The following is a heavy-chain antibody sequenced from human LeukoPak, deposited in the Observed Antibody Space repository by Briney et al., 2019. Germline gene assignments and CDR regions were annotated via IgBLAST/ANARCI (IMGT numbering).Heavy chain of an antibody. Sequence: SETLSLTCAVYGGSFSGYYWSWIRQPPGKGLEWIGSIYHTGGTYSNPSLKSRVTISIDTSKNQFSLNLSSVTAADTAVYYCARDAQTYYYDTSGYYFEYWGQGTLVTVSS. D-gene: IGHD3-22*01. CDR1: GGSFSGYY. J-gene: IGHJ4*02. V-gene: IGHV4-34*01. CDR3: ARDAQTYYYDTSGYYFEY. CDR2: IYHTGGT.